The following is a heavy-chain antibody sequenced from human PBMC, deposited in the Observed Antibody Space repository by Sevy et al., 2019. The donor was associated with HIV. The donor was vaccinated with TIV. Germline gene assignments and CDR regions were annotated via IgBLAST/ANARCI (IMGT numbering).Heavy chain of an antibody. V-gene: IGHV3-7*01. Sequence: GGSLRLSCAASGLSFSSYWMSWVRQAPGKGLEWVANIKEDGREKYYVDTVKGRFIISRDNAKNSLYLQMNSLRAEDTAVYYCARGGATTDYWCQGTLVTVSS. J-gene: IGHJ4*02. CDR3: ARGGATTDY. CDR1: GLSFSSYW. D-gene: IGHD1-26*01. CDR2: IKEDGREK.